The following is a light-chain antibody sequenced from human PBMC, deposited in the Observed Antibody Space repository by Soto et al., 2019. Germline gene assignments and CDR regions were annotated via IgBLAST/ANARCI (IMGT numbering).Light chain of an antibody. J-gene: IGKJ2*01. CDR1: QSLLYSDGNTH. CDR2: KVS. V-gene: IGKV2-30*01. Sequence: DVVMTQSPLSLAVTLGQPASISCRSSQSLLYSDGNTHLNLCHQRTGQSPRRLIYKVSNRDSGVVDRFSGSGSGTDFTLKISRVEAEDVGVYYCMQGTHWPPYTFGQGTKLESK. CDR3: MQGTHWPPYT.